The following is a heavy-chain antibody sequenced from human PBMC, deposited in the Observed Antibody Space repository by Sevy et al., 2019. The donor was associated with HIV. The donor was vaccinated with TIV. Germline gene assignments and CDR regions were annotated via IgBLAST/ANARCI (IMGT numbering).Heavy chain of an antibody. CDR2: IWYDGSNK. D-gene: IGHD1-26*01. V-gene: IGHV3-33*01. CDR3: ARDLASTTLDY. J-gene: IGHJ4*02. CDR1: GFTFSSYG. Sequence: GGSLRLSCAASGFTFSSYGMHWVRQAPGKGLEWVADIWYDGSNKYYADSVKGRFTISRDNSKNTLYLQMNSLRAEDTAVYYCARDLASTTLDYWGQGTLVTVSS.